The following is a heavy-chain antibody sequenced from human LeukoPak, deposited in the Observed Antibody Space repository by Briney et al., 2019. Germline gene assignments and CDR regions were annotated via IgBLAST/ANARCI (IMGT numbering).Heavy chain of an antibody. Sequence: PGGSLRLSCAASGFTFSSYAMSWVRQAPGKGLEWVAGITGSGGSKYYADSVKGRFTISRDNSKSTLFLQINSLRAEDTAIYYCAKKSVADVPPLHWGQGTLVTVSS. CDR3: AKKSVADVPPLH. CDR2: ITGSGGSK. J-gene: IGHJ4*02. D-gene: IGHD6-19*01. CDR1: GFTFSSYA. V-gene: IGHV3-23*01.